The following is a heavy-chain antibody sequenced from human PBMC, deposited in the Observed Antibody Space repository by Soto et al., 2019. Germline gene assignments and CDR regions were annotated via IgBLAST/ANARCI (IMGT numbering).Heavy chain of an antibody. CDR2: IYYSGST. J-gene: IGHJ5*02. CDR1: GGSISSYY. CDR3: VSSGRSGRSCSTP. D-gene: IGHD6-25*01. V-gene: IGHV4-59*01. Sequence: SETLSLTCTVSGGSISSYYWSWIRQPPGKGLEWIGYIYYSGSTDYNPSLKSRVTISVDTSRNPFSLNLNSVTAADTGVNHCVSSGRSGRSCSTPWGQEIPFPVSS.